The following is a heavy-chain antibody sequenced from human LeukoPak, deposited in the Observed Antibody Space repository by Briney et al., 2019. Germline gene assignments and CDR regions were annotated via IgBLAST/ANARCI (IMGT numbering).Heavy chain of an antibody. Sequence: GGSLRLSCAASGFTFSSYAMHWVRQAPGKGLEWVAVISYDGSNKYYADSVKGRFTISRDNSKNTLYLQMNSLRAEDTAVYYCARDSSGWYGIDYWGQGTLVTVSS. CDR2: ISYDGSNK. CDR1: GFTFSSYA. J-gene: IGHJ4*02. CDR3: ARDSSGWYGIDY. V-gene: IGHV3-30-3*01. D-gene: IGHD6-19*01.